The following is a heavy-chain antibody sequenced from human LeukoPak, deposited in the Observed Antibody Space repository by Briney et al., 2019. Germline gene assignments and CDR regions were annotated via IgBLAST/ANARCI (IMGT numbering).Heavy chain of an antibody. V-gene: IGHV1-18*01. J-gene: IGHJ4*02. Sequence: ASVKVSCKASGYTFTSYGISWVRQAPGQWLEWMGWISAYNGNTNYAQKLQGRVTMTTDTSTSTAYMELRSLRSDDTAVYYCARDRSDWNYVDYWGQGTLVTVSS. CDR2: ISAYNGNT. D-gene: IGHD3/OR15-3a*01. CDR1: GYTFTSYG. CDR3: ARDRSDWNYVDY.